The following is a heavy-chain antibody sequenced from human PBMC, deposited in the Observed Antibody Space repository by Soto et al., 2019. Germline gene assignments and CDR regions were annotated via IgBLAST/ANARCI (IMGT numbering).Heavy chain of an antibody. D-gene: IGHD2-15*01. J-gene: IGHJ4*02. CDR2: ISYDGSNK. V-gene: IGHV3-30-3*01. CDR1: GFTFSSYA. Sequence: GGSLRLSCAASGFTFSSYAMHWVRQAPGKGLEWVAVISYDGSNKYYADSVKGRFTISRDNSKNTLYLQMNSLRAEDTAVYYCARDQHCSGGSCYFGLLYWGQGTLVTVSS. CDR3: ARDQHCSGGSCYFGLLY.